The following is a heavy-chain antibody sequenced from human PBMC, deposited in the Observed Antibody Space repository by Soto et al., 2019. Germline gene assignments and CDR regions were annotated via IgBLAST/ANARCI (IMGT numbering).Heavy chain of an antibody. D-gene: IGHD2-21*02. CDR2: INPSGGST. V-gene: IGHV1-46*03. J-gene: IGHJ6*02. CDR1: GYTFTSYY. CDR3: ARARGKIVVVTAHNYYGMDV. Sequence: QVQLVQSGAEVKKPGASVKVSCKASGYTFTSYYMHWVRQAPGQGLEWMGIINPSGGSTSYAQKFQGRVTMTRETSTSTVYMELSSLRSEDTAVCYCARARGKIVVVTAHNYYGMDVWGQGTTVTVSS.